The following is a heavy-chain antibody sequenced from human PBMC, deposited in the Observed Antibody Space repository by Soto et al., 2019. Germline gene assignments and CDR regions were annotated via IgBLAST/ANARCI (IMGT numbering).Heavy chain of an antibody. J-gene: IGHJ4*02. CDR3: AKDRVDTAMVTWLDY. V-gene: IGHV3-30*18. CDR1: GFTFSSYG. D-gene: IGHD5-18*01. Sequence: QVQLVESGEGVVQPGRSLRLSCAASGFTFSSYGMHWVRQAPGKGLEWVAVISYDGSNKYYADSVKGRFTISRDNSKNTLYLQMNSLRAEDTAVYYCAKDRVDTAMVTWLDYWGQGTLVTVSS. CDR2: ISYDGSNK.